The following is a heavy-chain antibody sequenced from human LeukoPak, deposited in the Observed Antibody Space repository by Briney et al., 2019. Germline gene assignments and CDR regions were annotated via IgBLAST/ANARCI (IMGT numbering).Heavy chain of an antibody. J-gene: IGHJ4*02. CDR1: GFIFSSYG. Sequence: GGSLRLSCAASGFIFSSYGMHWGRQAPGKGLEWVAVISYDGSNKYYADSVKGRFAISRDNSKNTLYLQMNSLRYEDTAVYYCAKVGTAMAYFDYWGQGTLVTVSS. CDR3: AKVGTAMAYFDY. CDR2: ISYDGSNK. V-gene: IGHV3-30*18. D-gene: IGHD5-18*01.